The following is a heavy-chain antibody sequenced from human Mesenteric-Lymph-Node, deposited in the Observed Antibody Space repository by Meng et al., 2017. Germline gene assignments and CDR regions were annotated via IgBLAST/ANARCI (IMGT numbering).Heavy chain of an antibody. Sequence: SVKVSCKASGGTFSSYAISWVRQAPGQGLEWMGRIIPIFGTANYAQKFQGRVTITADESTSTAYMELSSLRSEDTAVYYCARDNGGNSVDYYYYGMDVWGQGATVTVSS. CDR1: GGTFSSYA. J-gene: IGHJ6*02. CDR3: ARDNGGNSVDYYYYGMDV. D-gene: IGHD4-23*01. CDR2: IIPIFGTA. V-gene: IGHV1-69*13.